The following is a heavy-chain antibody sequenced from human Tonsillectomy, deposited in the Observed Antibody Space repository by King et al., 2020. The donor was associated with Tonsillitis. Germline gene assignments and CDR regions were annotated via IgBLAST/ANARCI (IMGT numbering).Heavy chain of an antibody. CDR2: VNSNSGGR. Sequence: QLVQSGAEVKKPGASVKVSCKASGYGFTDYYMHWVRQAPGQGLEWMGWVNSNSGGRNYAQKFQGRVTLTRDASISTASMELRSLRSKDTAMYYCARGGKSAYGMDVWGQGTADTVS. J-gene: IGHJ6*02. CDR3: ARGGKSAYGMDV. CDR1: GYGFTDYY. D-gene: IGHD3-16*01. V-gene: IGHV1-2*02.